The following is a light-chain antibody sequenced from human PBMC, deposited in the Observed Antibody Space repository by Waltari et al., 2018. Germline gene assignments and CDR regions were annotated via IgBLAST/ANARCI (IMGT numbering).Light chain of an antibody. CDR2: HAS. V-gene: IGKV3-20*01. CDR3: QHYVTIPVT. CDR1: QSISKY. J-gene: IGKJ1*01. Sequence: EIVLTQSPGTLSLSSGERATLSCRTSQSISKYLAWYQQKPGQAPRLLIYHASSRATGIPDRFSGIGSGTDFSLTICRLEPEDFAVYCVQHYVTIPVTFGQGTKVEIK.